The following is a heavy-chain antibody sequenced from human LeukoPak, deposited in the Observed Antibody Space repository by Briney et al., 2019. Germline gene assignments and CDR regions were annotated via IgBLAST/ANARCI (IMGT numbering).Heavy chain of an antibody. D-gene: IGHD6-13*01. CDR3: ASRIAAAGDNWFDP. Sequence: GGSLRLSCAASGFTFSSYWMSWVRQAPGKGLEWVANIKQDGSEKYYVDSVKGRFTISRDNAKNSLYLQMNSLRAEDTAVYYCASRIAAAGDNWFDPWGQGTLVTVSS. J-gene: IGHJ5*02. V-gene: IGHV3-7*01. CDR1: GFTFSSYW. CDR2: IKQDGSEK.